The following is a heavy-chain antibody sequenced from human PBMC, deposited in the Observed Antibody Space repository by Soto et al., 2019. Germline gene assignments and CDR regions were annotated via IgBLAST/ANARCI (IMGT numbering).Heavy chain of an antibody. CDR2: ISPYDGST. Sequence: QVQLVQSGAEVKKPGASVKVSCKASGFTFNNYFFHWVRQAPRQGLEWIGIISPYDGSTNYEQRLQGRVTMTSDTSTSTVYMDLSSLRSEDTAVYYCARGEGRGSTGFYYYYGMDVWGHGTTVTVSS. J-gene: IGHJ6*02. D-gene: IGHD1-26*01. CDR3: ARGEGRGSTGFYYYYGMDV. V-gene: IGHV1-46*02. CDR1: GFTFNNYF.